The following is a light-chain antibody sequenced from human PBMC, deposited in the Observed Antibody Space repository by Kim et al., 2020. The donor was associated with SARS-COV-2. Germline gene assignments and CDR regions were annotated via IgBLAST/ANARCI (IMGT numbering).Light chain of an antibody. V-gene: IGLV4-69*01. CDR1: SGHSNYA. J-gene: IGLJ3*02. CDR2: VNSDGSH. CDR3: QTWGTGIWV. Sequence: QLVLTQSSSASASLGASVKLTCTLSSGHSNYAIAWHQQQPEMGPRYLMKVNSDGSHSKGDGIPDRFSGSSSGAERYLSISSLQSEDEADYYCQTWGTGIWVFGGGTQLTVL.